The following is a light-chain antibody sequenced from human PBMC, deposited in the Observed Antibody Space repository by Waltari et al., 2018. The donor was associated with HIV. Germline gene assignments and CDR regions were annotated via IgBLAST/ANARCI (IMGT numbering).Light chain of an antibody. V-gene: IGLV3-25*03. J-gene: IGLJ1*01. CDR3: QSADSSGTSV. CDR2: KDS. CDR1: ALPKKY. Sequence: SYQLTQPPSVSVSPGQTPTLTCSGDALPKKYAYWSQQKPGQAPGLVIYKDSERPSGIPERFAVSSSGTTVTLTISGVQAEDEADYCCQSADSSGTSVFGTGTKVTVL.